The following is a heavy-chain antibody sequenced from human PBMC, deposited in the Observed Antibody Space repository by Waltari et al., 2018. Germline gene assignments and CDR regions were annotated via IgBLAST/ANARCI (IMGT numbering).Heavy chain of an antibody. Sequence: QVQLVESGGGVVQPGRSLRLSCAASGFTFSSYGMHWVRQAPGKGLEWVAVTSYDGSNKYYADSVKGRFTISRDNSKNTLYLQMNSLRAEDTAVYYCAKGDYGGFDYWGQGTLVTVSS. CDR3: AKGDYGGFDY. J-gene: IGHJ4*02. CDR1: GFTFSSYG. D-gene: IGHD4-17*01. CDR2: TSYDGSNK. V-gene: IGHV3-30*18.